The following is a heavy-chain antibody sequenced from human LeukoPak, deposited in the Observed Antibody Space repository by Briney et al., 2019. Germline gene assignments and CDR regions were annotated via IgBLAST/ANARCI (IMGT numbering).Heavy chain of an antibody. J-gene: IGHJ3*02. D-gene: IGHD6-19*01. Sequence: GRSLRLSCAASGFTFDDYAMHWVWQAPGKGLEWVSGISWNSGSIGYADSVKGRFTISRDNAKNSLYPQMNSLRAEDTALYYCAKEGYSSFAFDIWGQGTMVTVSS. CDR1: GFTFDDYA. CDR3: AKEGYSSFAFDI. V-gene: IGHV3-9*01. CDR2: ISWNSGSI.